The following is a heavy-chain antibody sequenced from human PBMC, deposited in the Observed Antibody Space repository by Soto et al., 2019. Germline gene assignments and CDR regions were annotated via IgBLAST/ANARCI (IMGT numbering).Heavy chain of an antibody. CDR1: GGTFSSYA. J-gene: IGHJ4*02. CDR2: IIPIFGTA. Sequence: VQLVQSGAEVKKPGSSVKVSCKASGGTFSSYAISWVRQAPGPGLEWMAGIIPIFGTANYAQKFQGRVTITADESTSTAYMELSSLRSEDTAVYYCARNAARYVAARSYFDYWGQGTLVTVSS. D-gene: IGHD6-6*01. V-gene: IGHV1-69*01. CDR3: ARNAARYVAARSYFDY.